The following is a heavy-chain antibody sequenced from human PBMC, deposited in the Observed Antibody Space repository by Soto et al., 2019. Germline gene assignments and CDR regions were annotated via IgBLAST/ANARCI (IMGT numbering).Heavy chain of an antibody. D-gene: IGHD3-10*01. Sequence: KPSETLSLTCTVSGGSVSSGSYYWSWIRQPPGKGLEWIGYIYYSGSTNYNPSLKSRVTISVDTSKNQFSLKLSSVTAADTAVYYCARLLWFGELLSYGMDVWGQGTTVTVSS. J-gene: IGHJ6*02. CDR2: IYYSGST. CDR1: GGSVSSGSYY. V-gene: IGHV4-61*01. CDR3: ARLLWFGELLSYGMDV.